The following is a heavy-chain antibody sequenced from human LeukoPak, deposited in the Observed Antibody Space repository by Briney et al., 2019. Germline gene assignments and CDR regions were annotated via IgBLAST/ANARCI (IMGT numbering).Heavy chain of an antibody. V-gene: IGHV3-23*01. D-gene: IGHD6-13*01. CDR2: ISGSGGST. J-gene: IGHJ5*02. CDR1: GFTFSSYA. Sequence: GGSLRLSCAASGFTFSSYAMSWVRQAPGKGLEWVSAISGSGGSTYYADSVKGRFTISRDNSKNTLYLQMNSLRAEDTAVYYCAKDTVAAAGHNWFDPWCQGTLVTVSS. CDR3: AKDTVAAAGHNWFDP.